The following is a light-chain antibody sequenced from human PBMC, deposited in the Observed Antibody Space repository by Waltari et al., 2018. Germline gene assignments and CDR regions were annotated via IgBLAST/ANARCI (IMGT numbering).Light chain of an antibody. CDR3: YSTDIFRSERGV. J-gene: IGLJ2*01. CDR1: LLTKKF. V-gene: IGLV3-10*01. CDR2: EDT. Sequence: SYELTQPPSVSVSPGQTATITCSGDLLTKKFTYWFPQKSGQAPVMVTYEDTKRLSAIPERFSGSSSGTTAALTITGAQVEDEADYYCYSTDIFRSERGVFGGGTKLLVL.